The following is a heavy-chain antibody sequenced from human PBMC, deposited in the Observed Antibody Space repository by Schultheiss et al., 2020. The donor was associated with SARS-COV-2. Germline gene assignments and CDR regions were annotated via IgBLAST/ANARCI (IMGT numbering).Heavy chain of an antibody. CDR2: IYYSGST. CDR3: ARLDTGDYGDYVTLRYYFDY. CDR1: RGFISSYS. Sequence: SETLSLTCTVSRGFISSYSWSWLRQPPGKGLEWIGYIYYSGSTNYNPSLRNRVTISADTSENQFSLKLSSVTAADTAVYYCARLDTGDYGDYVTLRYYFDYWGQGTLVTVSS. J-gene: IGHJ4*02. V-gene: IGHV4-59*01. D-gene: IGHD4-17*01.